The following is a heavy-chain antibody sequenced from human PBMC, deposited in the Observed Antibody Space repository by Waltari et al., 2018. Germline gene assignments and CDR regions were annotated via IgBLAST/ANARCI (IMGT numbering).Heavy chain of an antibody. CDR3: ARDSYYYDSSGYRRGY. CDR2: IYSGGST. J-gene: IGHJ4*02. CDR1: GFTVSSNY. V-gene: IGHV3-53*01. Sequence: EVQLVESGGGLIQPGGSLRLSCAASGFTVSSNYMSWVRQAPGKGLEWVSVIYSGGSTYYADSVKGRFTTSRDNSKNTLYLQMNSLRAEDTAVYYCARDSYYYDSSGYRRGYWGQGTLVTVSS. D-gene: IGHD3-22*01.